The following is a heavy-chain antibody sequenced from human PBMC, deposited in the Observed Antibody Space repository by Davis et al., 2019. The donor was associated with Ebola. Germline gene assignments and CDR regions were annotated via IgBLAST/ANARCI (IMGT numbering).Heavy chain of an antibody. CDR2: IKQDGSEN. J-gene: IGHJ5*02. V-gene: IGHV3-7*01. Sequence: GESLKTPCAAPGFTFSSYWMSWVRQAPGKGLEWVAYIKQDGSENYYVDSVKGRFTISRDNDKNSLYLQMNSLRAEDTAVYYCARDPPDLWGQGTLVTVSS. CDR1: GFTFSSYW. CDR3: ARDPPDL.